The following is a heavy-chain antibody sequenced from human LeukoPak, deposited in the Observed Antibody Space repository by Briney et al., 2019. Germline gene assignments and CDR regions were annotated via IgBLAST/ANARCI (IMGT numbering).Heavy chain of an antibody. D-gene: IGHD3-16*01. Sequence: SETLSLTCAVYGGSFSGYYWSWIRQPPGKGLEWIGEINHSGSTNYNPSLKSRVTISVDTSKNQFSLKLSSVTAADTAVYYCARGPDDPFSITGGCDYWGQGTLVTVSS. CDR1: GGSFSGYY. J-gene: IGHJ4*02. CDR3: ARGPDDPFSITGGCDY. CDR2: INHSGST. V-gene: IGHV4-34*01.